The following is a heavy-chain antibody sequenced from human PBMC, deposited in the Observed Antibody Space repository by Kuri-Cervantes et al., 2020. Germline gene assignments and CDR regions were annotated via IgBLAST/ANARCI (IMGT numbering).Heavy chain of an antibody. CDR3: AAEAPNYYDSSGYNFDY. D-gene: IGHD3-22*01. J-gene: IGHJ4*02. CDR1: GYTFTSYY. V-gene: IGHV1-46*01. Sequence: ASVKVSCKASGYTFTSYYMHWVRQAPGQGLEWVGIINPSGGSTNYAQKFQERVTITRDMSTSTAYMELSSLRSEDTAVYYCAAEAPNYYDSSGYNFDYWGQGTLVTVSS. CDR2: INPSGGST.